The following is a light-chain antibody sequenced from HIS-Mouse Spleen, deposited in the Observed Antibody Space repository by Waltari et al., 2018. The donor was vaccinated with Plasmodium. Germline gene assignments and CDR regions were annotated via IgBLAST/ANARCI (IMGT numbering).Light chain of an antibody. J-gene: IGKJ2*01. Sequence: DIQMTKSTSSLSASVGDRVTITCQASQAISNYLNWYQQKPGKAPKLLIYDASNLETGVPSRFSGSGSGTDFTFTISSLQPEDIATYYCQQYDNLPYTFGQGTKLEIK. CDR3: QQYDNLPYT. CDR1: QAISNY. V-gene: IGKV1-33*01. CDR2: DAS.